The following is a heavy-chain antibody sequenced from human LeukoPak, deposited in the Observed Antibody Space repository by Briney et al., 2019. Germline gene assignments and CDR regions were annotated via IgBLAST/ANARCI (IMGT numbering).Heavy chain of an antibody. J-gene: IGHJ4*02. V-gene: IGHV4-59*08. Sequence: SETLSLTCTVSGGSISSYYWSWIRQPPGKGLEWIGYIYYSGSTNYNPSLKSRVTISVDTSKNQFSLKLSSVTAADTAVYYCARHERYSSSWYFDYWGQGTLVIVSS. CDR3: ARHERYSSSWYFDY. CDR1: GGSISSYY. CDR2: IYYSGST. D-gene: IGHD6-13*01.